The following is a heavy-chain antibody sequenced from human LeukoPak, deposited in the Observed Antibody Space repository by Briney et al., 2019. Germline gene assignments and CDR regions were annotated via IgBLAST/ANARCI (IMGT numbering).Heavy chain of an antibody. CDR1: GFTFDDYA. V-gene: IGHV3-9*01. CDR2: ISWNSGSI. CDR3: AKAQGGYYYPFDY. Sequence: RSLRLSCAASGFTFDDYAMHWVRQAPGKGLEWVSGISWNSGSIGYADSVKGRFTISRDNAKNSLYLQMNSLRAEDTALYYCAKAQGGYYYPFDYWGQGTLVTVSS. J-gene: IGHJ4*02. D-gene: IGHD3-22*01.